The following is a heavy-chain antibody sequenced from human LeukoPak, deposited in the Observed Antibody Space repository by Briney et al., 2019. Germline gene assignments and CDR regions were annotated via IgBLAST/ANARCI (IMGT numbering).Heavy chain of an antibody. CDR3: ARAAYYYDSSGYDGYYFDY. Sequence: PSETLSLTCTVSGGSFSSYYWSWIRQPPGKGLEWIGYMYYSGSSGTTNYNPSLKSRVNISVDTSKNQFSLKLSSVTAADTAVYYCARAAYYYDSSGYDGYYFDYWGQGTLVTVSS. CDR1: GGSFSSYY. CDR2: MYYSGSSGTT. D-gene: IGHD3-22*01. J-gene: IGHJ4*02. V-gene: IGHV4-59*01.